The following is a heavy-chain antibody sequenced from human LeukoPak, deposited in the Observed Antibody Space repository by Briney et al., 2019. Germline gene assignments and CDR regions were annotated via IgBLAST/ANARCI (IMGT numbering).Heavy chain of an antibody. CDR3: AKMGRDGYYFDH. CDR1: GFTVSNNY. Sequence: GGSLRLSCAASGFTVSNNYMGWVRQAPGKGLEWVSLILSGGATYYADSVKGQFTISRHNSNNTLYLQMTSLTAEDTAVYYCAKMGRDGYYFDHWGQGTLVTVSS. CDR2: ILSGGAT. J-gene: IGHJ4*02. D-gene: IGHD5-24*01. V-gene: IGHV3-53*04.